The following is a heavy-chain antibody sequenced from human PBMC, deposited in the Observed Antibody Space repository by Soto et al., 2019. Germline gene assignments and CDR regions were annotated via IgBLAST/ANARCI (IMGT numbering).Heavy chain of an antibody. D-gene: IGHD5-12*01. CDR3: AKGSGIFEN. Sequence: EVQLLESVGGLVQSGGSLRLSCAASGFTFSSYAMSWVRQAPGKGLEWVSTISGSGGGTFYSDSVKGRFTISRDNSKHTLYLQMNSLRAEDTAVYYCAKGSGIFENWGQGTLVTVSS. CDR1: GFTFSSYA. V-gene: IGHV3-23*01. J-gene: IGHJ4*02. CDR2: ISGSGGGT.